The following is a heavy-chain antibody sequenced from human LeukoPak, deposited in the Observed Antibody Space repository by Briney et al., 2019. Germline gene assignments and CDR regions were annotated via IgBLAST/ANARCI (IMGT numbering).Heavy chain of an antibody. CDR2: IRSDSSNQ. J-gene: IGHJ4*02. D-gene: IGHD6-19*01. V-gene: IGHV3-30*02. CDR1: GFTFSSYG. Sequence: GGSLRLSCEASGFTFSSYGMHWVRQAPGKGPEWVAFIRSDSSNQYYADSVKGRFTNSRDNSKNTLFLEMNSLRAEDTAVYYCAKVPLSSSGWDREYHFDYWGQGTLVTVSS. CDR3: AKVPLSSSGWDREYHFDY.